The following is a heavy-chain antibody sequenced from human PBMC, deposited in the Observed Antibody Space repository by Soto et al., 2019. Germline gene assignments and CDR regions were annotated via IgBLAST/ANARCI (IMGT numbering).Heavy chain of an antibody. Sequence: GVTLRLSCAASGFTFRGYGICWVRQHPGKGLEGVANIKQGGSEKYYVDSVKGRFTISRDNAKNSLYLQMNSLRAEDTAVYYCARDRYSYGFSADSYYMDVWGKGTTVTV. J-gene: IGHJ6*03. CDR2: IKQGGSEK. V-gene: IGHV3-7*01. CDR3: ARDRYSYGFSADSYYMDV. CDR1: GFTFRGYG. D-gene: IGHD5-18*01.